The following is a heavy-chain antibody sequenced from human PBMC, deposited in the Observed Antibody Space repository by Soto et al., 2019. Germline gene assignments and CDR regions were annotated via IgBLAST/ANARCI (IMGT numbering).Heavy chain of an antibody. D-gene: IGHD2-15*01. CDR1: GYTFTSYA. CDR3: ARGPGGPDGPGDY. J-gene: IGHJ4*02. Sequence: QVQLVQSGAEVKKPGASVKVSCKASGYTFTSYAMHWVRQAPGQRLEWMGWINAGNGNTKYSQKFQGRVTITRDTSASTAYMELSSLRSEDTTVYYCARGPGGPDGPGDYWGQGTLVTVSS. CDR2: INAGNGNT. V-gene: IGHV1-3*01.